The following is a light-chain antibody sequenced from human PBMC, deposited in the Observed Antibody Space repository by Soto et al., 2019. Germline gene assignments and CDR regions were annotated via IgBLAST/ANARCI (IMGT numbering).Light chain of an antibody. V-gene: IGLV2-14*01. J-gene: IGLJ2*01. CDR2: DVR. Sequence: QSVLTQPASVSGSPGQSITISCTGVSSDYNYVSWYQQRPGTAPKLIIFDVRFRPSGVSNRFSGSKSGNTASLTISGLQTEDEGSYYCSSYISSSTYALFGGGTKVTVL. CDR1: SSDYNY. CDR3: SSYISSSTYAL.